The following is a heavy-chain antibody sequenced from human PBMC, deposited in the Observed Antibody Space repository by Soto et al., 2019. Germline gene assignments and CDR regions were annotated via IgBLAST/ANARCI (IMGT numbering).Heavy chain of an antibody. V-gene: IGHV4-39*01. J-gene: IGHJ4*02. CDR1: GGSISSSTYY. D-gene: IGHD5-18*01. CDR2: VYSSGST. Sequence: PSETLSLTCTVSGGSISSSTYYWGWIRQPPGKGLEWIGSVYSSGSTYYNPSLKSRVTISIDTAKNQFSLKLSSVTAADTAVYYCARGKGRGRYSYGYQIDYWGQGTLVTVSS. CDR3: ARGKGRGRYSYGYQIDY.